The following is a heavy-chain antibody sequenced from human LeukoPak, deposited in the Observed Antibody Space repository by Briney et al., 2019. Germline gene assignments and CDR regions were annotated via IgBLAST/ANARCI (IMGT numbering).Heavy chain of an antibody. D-gene: IGHD3-16*01. CDR2: INHSGST. V-gene: IGHV4-34*01. Sequence: PSETLSLTCAVYGGSFSGYYWSWIRQPPGKGLEWIGEINHSGSTNYNPSLKSRVTISVDTSKNQFSLKLSSVTAADTAVYYCAGVFRYVWGSYGYTPWGQGTLVTVSS. J-gene: IGHJ5*02. CDR3: AGVFRYVWGSYGYTP. CDR1: GGSFSGYY.